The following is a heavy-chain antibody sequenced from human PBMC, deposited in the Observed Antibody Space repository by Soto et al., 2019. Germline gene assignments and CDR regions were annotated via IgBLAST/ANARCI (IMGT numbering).Heavy chain of an antibody. J-gene: IGHJ4*02. D-gene: IGHD2-15*01. CDR1: GGSISSGGYY. CDR2: IYYSGST. Sequence: QVQLQESGPGLVKPSQTLSLTCTVSGGSISSGGYYWSWIRQHPGKGLEWIGYIYYSGSTYYNSSLYSRVNISLDKSKNQFSLKLSSVTAADTAVYYCARTYNYCSGGSCYTGFYFFDSWGQGTLVTVSS. V-gene: IGHV4-31*03. CDR3: ARTYNYCSGGSCYTGFYFFDS.